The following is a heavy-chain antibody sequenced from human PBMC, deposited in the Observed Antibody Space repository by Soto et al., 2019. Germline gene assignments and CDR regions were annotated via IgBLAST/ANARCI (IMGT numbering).Heavy chain of an antibody. CDR2: IIPIFGTA. J-gene: IGHJ3*02. V-gene: IGHV1-69*13. CDR1: GGTFSTYA. D-gene: IGHD3-3*01. CDR3: AGEIFGVIISGGRDAFDI. Sequence: SVKVSCKASGGTFSTYAISWVRQAPGQGLEWMGGIIPIFGTAKYAQKFQGRVTITADESTSTAYMELSSLRSEDTAVYYCAGEIFGVIISGGRDAFDICGQGTMVTVSS.